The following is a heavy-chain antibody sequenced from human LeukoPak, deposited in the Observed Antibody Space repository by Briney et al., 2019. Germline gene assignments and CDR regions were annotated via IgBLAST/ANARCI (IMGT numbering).Heavy chain of an antibody. Sequence: PGGSLRLSCAASGLIVSSNYMSWVRQAPGRGLEWVSIIYGDGSTYYADSVKGRFTISRDNSKNTLYLQMNSLRAEDTAVYYCASGDFWSGYRNWGQGTLVTVSS. V-gene: IGHV3-53*01. CDR2: IYGDGST. D-gene: IGHD3-3*01. J-gene: IGHJ4*02. CDR1: GLIVSSNY. CDR3: ASGDFWSGYRN.